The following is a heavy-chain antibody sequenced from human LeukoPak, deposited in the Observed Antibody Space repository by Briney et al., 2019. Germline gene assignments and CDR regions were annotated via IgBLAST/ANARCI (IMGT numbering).Heavy chain of an antibody. CDR2: ISSSSSYI. V-gene: IGHV3-21*01. CDR1: GFTFSSYS. J-gene: IGHJ6*02. CDR3: ARDSPAGIAAAGTGTYYYYGMDV. D-gene: IGHD6-13*01. Sequence: GGSLRLSCAASGFTFSSYSMIWVRQAPGKGLEWVSSISSSSSYIYYADSVKGRFTISRDNAKNSLYLQMNSLRAEDTAVYYCARDSPAGIAAAGTGTYYYYGMDVWGQGTTVTVSS.